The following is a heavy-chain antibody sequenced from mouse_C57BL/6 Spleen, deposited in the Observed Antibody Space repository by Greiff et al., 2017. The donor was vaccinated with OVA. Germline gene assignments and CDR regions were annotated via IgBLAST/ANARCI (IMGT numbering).Heavy chain of an antibody. CDR2: IDPETGGT. Sequence: QVQLQQSGAELVRPGASVTLSCTASGYTFTDYEMYWVKQTPVHGLEWIGAIDPETGGTAYNQKFKGKAILTADKSSSTAYMELRSLTSEGSAVYYCTNLRGFITTVVAGDYWGQGTTRTVSS. CDR1: GYTFTDYE. D-gene: IGHD1-1*01. V-gene: IGHV1-15*01. J-gene: IGHJ2*01. CDR3: TNLRGFITTVVAGDY.